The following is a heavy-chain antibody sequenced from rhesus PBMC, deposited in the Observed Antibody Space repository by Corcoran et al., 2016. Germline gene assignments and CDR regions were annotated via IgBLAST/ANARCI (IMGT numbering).Heavy chain of an antibody. D-gene: IGHD1-44*02. CDR1: GFSFSNYW. J-gene: IGHJ4*01. CDR3: AREGGRSFDY. Sequence: EVQLVESGGGLVQPGGSRSLACAVAGFSFSNYWMSWVRQTPGKGLEWVGFIKNKADGGIAAYAESVKGRFSISRDDSKNTLYLQMNSLKTEDTAVYYCAREGGRSFDYWGQGVLVTVSS. V-gene: IGHV3S11*01. CDR2: IKNKADGGIA.